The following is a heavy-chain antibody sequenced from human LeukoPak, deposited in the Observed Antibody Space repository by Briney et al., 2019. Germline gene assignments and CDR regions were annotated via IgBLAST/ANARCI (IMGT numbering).Heavy chain of an antibody. Sequence: ASVKVSCKASGYTFTGYYMHWVRQAPGQGLEWMGWINPNSGGTNYAQKFQGRVTMTRDTSISTAYMELSRLKSNDTAVYYCARGAASADTDFDYWGQGTLVTVSS. D-gene: IGHD6-13*01. V-gene: IGHV1-2*02. CDR1: GYTFTGYY. CDR2: INPNSGGT. J-gene: IGHJ4*02. CDR3: ARGAASADTDFDY.